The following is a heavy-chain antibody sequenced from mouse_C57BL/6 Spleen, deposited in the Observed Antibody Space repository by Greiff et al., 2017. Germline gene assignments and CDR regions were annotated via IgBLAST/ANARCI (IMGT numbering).Heavy chain of an antibody. CDR2: INPYNGGT. CDR3: AREALTTVVAKAMDY. Sequence: VQLQQSGPVLVKPGASVKMSCKASGYTFTDYYMNWVKQSHGKRLEWIGVINPYNGGTSYNQKFKGKATLTVDKSSSTAYMELNSLTSEDSAVYYCAREALTTVVAKAMDYWGQGTSVTVSS. CDR1: GYTFTDYY. D-gene: IGHD1-1*01. J-gene: IGHJ4*01. V-gene: IGHV1-19*01.